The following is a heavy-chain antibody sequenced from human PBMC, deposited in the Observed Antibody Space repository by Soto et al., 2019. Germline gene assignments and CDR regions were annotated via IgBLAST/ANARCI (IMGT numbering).Heavy chain of an antibody. CDR1: GGSISSYY. J-gene: IGHJ4*02. D-gene: IGHD3-22*01. Sequence: SETLSLTCTVSGGSISSYYWSWIRQPPGKGLEWIGYIYYSGSTNYNPSLKSRVTISVDTSKNQFSLKLSSVTAADTAVYYCATRANNYDSSGYYVPFDYWGQGTLVTVSS. CDR3: ATRANNYDSSGYYVPFDY. V-gene: IGHV4-59*01. CDR2: IYYSGST.